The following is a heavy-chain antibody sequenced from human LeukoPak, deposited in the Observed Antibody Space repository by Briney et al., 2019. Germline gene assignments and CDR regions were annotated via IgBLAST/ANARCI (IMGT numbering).Heavy chain of an antibody. J-gene: IGHJ4*02. D-gene: IGHD5-18*01. CDR3: ARGGRDTAMGVYDY. CDR2: IYYSGST. Sequence: SETLSLTCAVSGGSISTSNWWSWVRQPPGKGLEWIAEIYYSGSTNYNPSLKSRVTISLDKTKNQFSLKLSSVTAADTAVYYCARGGRDTAMGVYDYWGQGTLVTVSS. CDR1: GGSISTSNW. V-gene: IGHV4-4*02.